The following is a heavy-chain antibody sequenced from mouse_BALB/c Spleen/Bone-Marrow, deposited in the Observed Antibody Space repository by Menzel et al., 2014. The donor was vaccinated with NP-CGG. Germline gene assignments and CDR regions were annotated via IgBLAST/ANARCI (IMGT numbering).Heavy chain of an antibody. Sequence: VQLQQSGAELVRPGSSVKISCASSGYVFSTYWINWVKQRPGQGLEWIGQIYPGDGDTDYNGTFKDKATLTADKSSNTPYRLLSSLPSDVSAVYCCARCEISVDCWGQGTTLTVSS. J-gene: IGHJ2*01. CDR2: IYPGDGDT. CDR3: ARCEISVDC. V-gene: IGHV1-80*01. CDR1: GYVFSTYW.